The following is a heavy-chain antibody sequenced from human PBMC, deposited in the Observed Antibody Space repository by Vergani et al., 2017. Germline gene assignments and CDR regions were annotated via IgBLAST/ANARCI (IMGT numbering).Heavy chain of an antibody. D-gene: IGHD6-6*01. CDR3: AKFPGSSSSVDY. Sequence: VQLVESGGGLVKPGGSLRLSCAASGFTFSSYGMHWVRQAPGKGLEWVAVISYDGSNKYYADSVKGRFTISRDNSKNTLYLQMNSLRAEDTAVYYCAKFPGSSSSVDYWGQGTLVTVSS. J-gene: IGHJ4*02. V-gene: IGHV3-30*18. CDR2: ISYDGSNK. CDR1: GFTFSSYG.